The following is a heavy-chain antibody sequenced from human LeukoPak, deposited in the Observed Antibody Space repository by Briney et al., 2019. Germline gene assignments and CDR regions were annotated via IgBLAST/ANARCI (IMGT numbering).Heavy chain of an antibody. CDR2: FDPEDGET. V-gene: IGHV1-24*01. CDR1: GYTLTELS. J-gene: IGHJ5*02. Sequence: GASVKVSCKVSGYTLTELSMHWVRQAPGKGLEWMGGFDPEDGETIYAQKFQGRVTMTEDTSTDTAYMELSSLRSEDTAVYYCATVQLGHNSGSYGFDPWGQGTLVTVSS. CDR3: ATVQLGHNSGSYGFDP. D-gene: IGHD1-26*01.